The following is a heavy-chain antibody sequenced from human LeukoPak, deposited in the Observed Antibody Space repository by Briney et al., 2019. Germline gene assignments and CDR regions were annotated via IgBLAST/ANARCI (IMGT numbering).Heavy chain of an antibody. Sequence: GESLQISCQGSGYTFSNYWIGWVRQMPGKGLEWMGSINPGDSETMYSPSFQGQVTISADKSISTAYLQWSSLKASDTAMYYCARPGYRSRYFDYWGHGALVTVSS. CDR2: INPGDSET. J-gene: IGHJ4*01. D-gene: IGHD6-19*01. CDR1: GYTFSNYW. CDR3: ARPGYRSRYFDY. V-gene: IGHV5-51*01.